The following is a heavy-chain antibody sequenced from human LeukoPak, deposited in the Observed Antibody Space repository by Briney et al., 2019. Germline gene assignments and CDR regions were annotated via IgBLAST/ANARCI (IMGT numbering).Heavy chain of an antibody. D-gene: IGHD3-10*01. J-gene: IGHJ6*03. CDR3: ARQGVNEHYYMDV. V-gene: IGHV4-59*08. CDR1: GGSISSYY. CDR2: IYYSGST. Sequence: SETLSLTCTVSGGSISSYYWSWIRQPPGKGLEWIGYIYYSGSTNYNPSLKSRVTISVDTSKNQFSLKPSSVTAADTAVYYCARQGVNEHYYMDVWGKGTTVTVSS.